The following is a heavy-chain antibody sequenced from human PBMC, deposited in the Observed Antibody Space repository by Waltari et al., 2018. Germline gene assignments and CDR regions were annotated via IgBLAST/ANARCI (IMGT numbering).Heavy chain of an antibody. J-gene: IGHJ4*02. V-gene: IGHV4-39*07. Sequence: QLQLQESGPGLVKPSETLSLTCTVSGGSISSSSYYWGWIRQSPGKGLEWIGSIYYSGSTYYNPSLKSRVTISVDTSKNQFSLKLSSVTAADTAVYYCARVWGFSYFDYWGQGTLVTVSS. D-gene: IGHD3-16*01. CDR1: GGSISSSSYY. CDR2: IYYSGST. CDR3: ARVWGFSYFDY.